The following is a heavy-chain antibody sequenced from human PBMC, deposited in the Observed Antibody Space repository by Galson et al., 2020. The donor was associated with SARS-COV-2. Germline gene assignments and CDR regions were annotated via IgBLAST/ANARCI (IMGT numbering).Heavy chain of an antibody. V-gene: IGHV3-9*01. CDR1: GFTFDDYA. Sequence: GGSLRLSCAASGFTFDDYAMHWVRQAPGKGLEWVSGISWNSGRIGYADSVKGRFTISRDNAKNSLYLQMNSLRAEDTALYYCAKEKVVAATLSRWLYFDYWGQGTLVTVSS. D-gene: IGHD2-15*01. J-gene: IGHJ4*02. CDR3: AKEKVVAATLSRWLYFDY. CDR2: ISWNSGRI.